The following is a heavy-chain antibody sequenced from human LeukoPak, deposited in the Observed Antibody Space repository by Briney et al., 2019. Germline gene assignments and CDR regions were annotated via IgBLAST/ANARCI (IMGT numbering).Heavy chain of an antibody. CDR2: ISYDGSNK. Sequence: GGSLRLSCAASGFTFSSYAMHWVRQAPGKGLEWVAVISYDGSNKYYADSVKGRFTIPRDNSKNTLYLQMNSLRAEDTAVYYCARRDYYDSSGYDYWGQGTLVTVSS. V-gene: IGHV3-30-3*01. D-gene: IGHD3-22*01. J-gene: IGHJ4*02. CDR1: GFTFSSYA. CDR3: ARRDYYDSSGYDY.